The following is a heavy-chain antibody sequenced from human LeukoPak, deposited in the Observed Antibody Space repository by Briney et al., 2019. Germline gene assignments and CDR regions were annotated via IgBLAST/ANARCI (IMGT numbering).Heavy chain of an antibody. V-gene: IGHV4-39*06. CDR1: VVTISNDYYY. CDR3: ARDLRAGDLALDY. Sequence: PSETLSLTCTLSVVTISNDYYYCGWVRQPPGKGLEWIGSIYYSVSTYYNPSLKSRVTISVDTSKNQFTLKVSSVTAADTAVYYCARDLRAGDLALDYWGQGTLVTVSS. J-gene: IGHJ4*02. D-gene: IGHD6-19*01. CDR2: IYYSVST.